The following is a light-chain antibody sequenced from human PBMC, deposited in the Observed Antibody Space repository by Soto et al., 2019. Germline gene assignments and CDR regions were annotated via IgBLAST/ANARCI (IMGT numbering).Light chain of an antibody. J-gene: IGKJ1*01. CDR2: DAS. V-gene: IGKV1-5*01. Sequence: DIQMTQSPSTLSASVGDRVTITCRASQDINDWLAWYQQKPGNAPKFLIYDASTLQSGVPSRFSGSGSGTEFTLTITSLHPDDFATYYCQQYKSYSWTFGQGTKVDIK. CDR1: QDINDW. CDR3: QQYKSYSWT.